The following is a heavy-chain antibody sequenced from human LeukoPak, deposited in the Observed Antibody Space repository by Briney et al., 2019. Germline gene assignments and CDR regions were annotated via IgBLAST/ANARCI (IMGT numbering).Heavy chain of an antibody. CDR3: ARNTAPGYGLDV. Sequence: ASVKVSCKASGYTFTGYHIRWVRQAPGQGFEWMGWVRPNSGATGYAQNFQGRVTMTRDTSISTAYMDLSRLRSDDTAVYYCARNTAPGYGLDVWGQGTPVTVSS. CDR1: GYTFTGYH. D-gene: IGHD5-18*01. CDR2: VRPNSGAT. V-gene: IGHV1-2*02. J-gene: IGHJ6*02.